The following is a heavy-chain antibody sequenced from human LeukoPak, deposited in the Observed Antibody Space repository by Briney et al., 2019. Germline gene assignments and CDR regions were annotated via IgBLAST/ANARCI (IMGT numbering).Heavy chain of an antibody. D-gene: IGHD6-13*01. V-gene: IGHV3-9*01. CDR1: GFTFDDYA. CDR2: ISWNSGSI. Sequence: PGGSLRLSCAASGFTFDDYAMHWVRQAPGKGLEWVSGISWNSGSIGYADSVKGRFTISRDNAKNSLYLQMNSLRSEDTAVYYCAREASGIAAAGTGFDYWGQGTLVTVSS. CDR3: AREASGIAAAGTGFDY. J-gene: IGHJ4*02.